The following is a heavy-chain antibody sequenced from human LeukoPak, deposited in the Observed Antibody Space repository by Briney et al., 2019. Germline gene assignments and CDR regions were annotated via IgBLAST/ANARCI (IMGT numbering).Heavy chain of an antibody. D-gene: IGHD6-13*01. V-gene: IGHV1-2*02. CDR3: ARVKEGSSWYFDY. CDR2: IKPRSGGT. CDR1: VYTFTGYY. J-gene: IGHJ4*02. Sequence: ASLKVSCTASVYTFTGYYMHWVRQAPGQGLERIGWIKPRSGGTSYAQKVQGRVTMARDTSISTAYMELSRLRSDGTAVYYCARVKEGSSWYFDYWGQGTLVTVSS.